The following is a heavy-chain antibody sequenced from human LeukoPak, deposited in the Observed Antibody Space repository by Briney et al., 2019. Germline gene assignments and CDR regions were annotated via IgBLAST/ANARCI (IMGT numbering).Heavy chain of an antibody. Sequence: QTGGSLRLSCAASGFTFSSYAMTWVRQAPGKGLEWVATINQDGSEKYYVDSVKGRFTISRDDAKNSQYLQMNSLRAEDTAVYYCARDHVTPGLLFDYWGQGNLVTVSS. D-gene: IGHD2-21*01. V-gene: IGHV3-7*01. CDR2: INQDGSEK. CDR3: ARDHVTPGLLFDY. J-gene: IGHJ4*02. CDR1: GFTFSSYA.